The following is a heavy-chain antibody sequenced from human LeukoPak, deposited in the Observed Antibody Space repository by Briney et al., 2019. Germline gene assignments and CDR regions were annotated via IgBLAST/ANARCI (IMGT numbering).Heavy chain of an antibody. D-gene: IGHD1-26*01. CDR3: ARGGSYYVLDS. V-gene: IGHV4-61*01. Sequence: SETLSLTCTVSGGSVSSGRYYWSWIRQPPGKGLEWIGYFYYSGSTNYNPSLKSRVSISVDTSKNQFFLNLSSVTAADTALYYCARGGSYYVLDSWGQGTLVTVSS. CDR2: FYYSGST. CDR1: GGSVSSGRYY. J-gene: IGHJ4*02.